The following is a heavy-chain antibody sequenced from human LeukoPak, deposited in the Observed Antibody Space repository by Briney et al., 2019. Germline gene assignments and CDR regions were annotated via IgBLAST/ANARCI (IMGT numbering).Heavy chain of an antibody. CDR3: ARNVGEGYCSSTSCYYFDY. Sequence: PSETLSLTCAVSGDSISSNKYWSWVRLPPGKGLQWIGEINDRGTTDYNPSLRSRVTMLVDKSKNQVSLQLSSVTAADTAIYYCARNVGEGYCSSTSCYYFDYWGQGTLVTVSS. J-gene: IGHJ4*02. CDR1: GDSISSNKY. CDR2: INDRGTT. D-gene: IGHD2-2*01. V-gene: IGHV4-4*02.